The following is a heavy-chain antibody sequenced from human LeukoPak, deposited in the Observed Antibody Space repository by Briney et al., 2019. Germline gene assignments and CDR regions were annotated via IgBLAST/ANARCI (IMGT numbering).Heavy chain of an antibody. D-gene: IGHD2-2*01. CDR1: SSYA. CDR2: TYYRSKWYN. Sequence: SSYAISWVRQAPGQGLEWLGRTYYRSKWYNDYAVSVKSRITINPDTSKNQFSLQLNSVTPEDTAVYYCARDKHIVVVPAAYYYYGMDVWGQGTTVTVSS. V-gene: IGHV6-1*01. CDR3: ARDKHIVVVPAAYYYYGMDV. J-gene: IGHJ6*02.